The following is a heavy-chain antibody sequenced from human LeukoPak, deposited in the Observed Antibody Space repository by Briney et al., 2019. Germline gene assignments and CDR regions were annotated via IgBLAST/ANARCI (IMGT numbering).Heavy chain of an antibody. CDR3: ARDPSTLLPTDDS. CDR2: ISSSSSYI. J-gene: IGHJ4*02. CDR1: GFTFSSYR. V-gene: IGHV3-21*04. Sequence: GGSLRLSCAASGFTFSSYRMNWVRQAPGKGLEWISSISSSSSYIYYADSVKGRFTISRDNSKNTLYLQMNSLRVEDTAIYYCARDPSTLLPTDDSWGQGTLVAVSS. D-gene: IGHD2-2*01.